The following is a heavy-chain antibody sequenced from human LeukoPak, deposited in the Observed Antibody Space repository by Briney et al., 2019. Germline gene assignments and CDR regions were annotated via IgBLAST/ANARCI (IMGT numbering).Heavy chain of an antibody. CDR2: LNPNSGNT. V-gene: IGHV1-8*01. CDR3: ARGVGYCSGGSCYRWFYP. CDR1: GYTFTSYD. J-gene: IGHJ5*02. D-gene: IGHD2-15*01. Sequence: GSVKVTCKASGYTFTSYDINWVRQATGQGLEWMGWLNPNSGNTGYAQKFQGRVTMTRNTSISTAYMELSSLRSEDTAVYYCARGVGYCSGGSCYRWFYPWGQGTLVTVSS.